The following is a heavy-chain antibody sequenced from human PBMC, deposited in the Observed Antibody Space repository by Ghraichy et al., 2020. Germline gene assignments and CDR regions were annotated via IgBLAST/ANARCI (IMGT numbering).Heavy chain of an antibody. V-gene: IGHV3-9*01. CDR3: AKDTFNGDYVRFYYFDY. D-gene: IGHD4-17*01. J-gene: IGHJ4*02. CDR1: GFTFDDYA. Sequence: GGSLRLSCAASGFTFDDYAMHWVRQAPGKGLEWVSGISWNSGSIGYADSVKGRFTISRDNAKNSLYLQMNSLRAEDTALYYCAKDTFNGDYVRFYYFDYWGQGTLVTVSS. CDR2: ISWNSGSI.